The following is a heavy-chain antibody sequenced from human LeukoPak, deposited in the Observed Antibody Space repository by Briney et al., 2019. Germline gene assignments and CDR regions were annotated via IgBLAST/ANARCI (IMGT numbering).Heavy chain of an antibody. CDR1: GGSISSYY. V-gene: IGHV4-59*08. D-gene: IGHD2-2*02. CDR3: ARLYVPAAILRFGFGWFDP. CDR2: IYYSGST. Sequence: SETLSLTCTVSGGSISSYYWSWIWQPPGKGLEWIGYIYYSGSTNYNPSLKSRVTISVDTSKNQFSLKLSSVTAADTAVYYCARLYVPAAILRFGFGWFDPWGQGTLVTVSS. J-gene: IGHJ5*02.